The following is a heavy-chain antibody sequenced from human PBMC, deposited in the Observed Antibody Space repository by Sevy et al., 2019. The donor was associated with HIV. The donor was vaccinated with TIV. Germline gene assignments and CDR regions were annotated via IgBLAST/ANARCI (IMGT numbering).Heavy chain of an antibody. V-gene: IGHV3-64D*06. CDR3: VKRKYYGSWSFDY. CDR1: GFTFSSYA. J-gene: IGHJ4*02. CDR2: ISSNGGST. D-gene: IGHD3-10*01. Sequence: GGSLRLSCSASGFTFSSYAMHWVRQAPGKGLEYVSAISSNGGSTYYADSVKGRFTISRDNSKNTLYLQMSSLRAEDTAVYYCVKRKYYGSWSFDYWGQGTLVTVSS.